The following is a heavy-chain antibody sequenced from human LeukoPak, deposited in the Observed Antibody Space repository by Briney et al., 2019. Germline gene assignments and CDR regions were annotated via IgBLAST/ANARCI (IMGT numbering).Heavy chain of an antibody. CDR1: GFTFDDYV. CDR3: AKGYLTITMIKGDYFDY. Sequence: GRSLRLSCAASGFTFDDYVMHWVRQAPGKGLEWVSGISWNSGSIGYADSVKGRFTISRDNAKNSLYLQMNSLRAEDTALYYCAKGYLTITMIKGDYFDYWGQGTLVTVSS. D-gene: IGHD3-22*01. V-gene: IGHV3-9*01. CDR2: ISWNSGSI. J-gene: IGHJ4*02.